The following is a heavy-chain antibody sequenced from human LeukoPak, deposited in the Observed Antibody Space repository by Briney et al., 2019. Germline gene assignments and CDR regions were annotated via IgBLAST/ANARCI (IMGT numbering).Heavy chain of an antibody. V-gene: IGHV4-59*01. J-gene: IGHJ3*02. CDR1: GGSISSYY. CDR2: IYYSGST. Sequence: PSETLSLTCTVSGGSISSYYWSWIRQPPGKGLGWIEYIYYSGSTNYNPSLKSRVTISVDTSKNQFFLKLSSVTAADTAVYYCARDPNIVATITLRAFDMWGQGTMVTVSS. D-gene: IGHD5-12*01. CDR3: ARDPNIVATITLRAFDM.